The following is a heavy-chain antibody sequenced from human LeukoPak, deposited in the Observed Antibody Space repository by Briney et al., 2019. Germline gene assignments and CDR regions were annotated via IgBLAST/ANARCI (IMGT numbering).Heavy chain of an antibody. V-gene: IGHV3-48*04. J-gene: IGHJ6*03. CDR1: GFSLNTYS. CDR2: ISSSSTTI. Sequence: GGSLRLSWPASGFSLNTYSMNWVRQAPGKGLEWVSYISSSSTTIYYADSVKGRFTISRDNAKNSVYLQMSSLRAEDTAVYHCAAGGDYYYHMDVWGKGTTVTVSS. D-gene: IGHD3-10*01. CDR3: AAGGDYYYHMDV.